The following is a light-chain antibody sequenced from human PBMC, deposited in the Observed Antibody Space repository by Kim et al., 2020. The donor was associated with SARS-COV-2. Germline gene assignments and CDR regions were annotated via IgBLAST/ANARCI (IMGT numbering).Light chain of an antibody. Sequence: VSPGQAASITCSGDKLGDKYACWYQQKPGQSPVLVIYQDSKRPSGIPERFSGYNSGNTATLTISGTQAMDEADYYCQAWDSSTVVFGGGTQLTVL. CDR3: QAWDSSTVV. CDR1: KLGDKY. V-gene: IGLV3-1*01. CDR2: QDS. J-gene: IGLJ2*01.